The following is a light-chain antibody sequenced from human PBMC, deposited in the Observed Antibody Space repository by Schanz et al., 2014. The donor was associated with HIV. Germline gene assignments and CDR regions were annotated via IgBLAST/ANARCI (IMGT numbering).Light chain of an antibody. J-gene: IGKJ4*01. CDR2: GAS. CDR3: QQSYSTPLT. V-gene: IGKV1-39*01. Sequence: DIQMTQSPSSLSASVGDRVNITCRASQSISSYLNWYQQKPGKAPKLLIYGASSLQGGVPSRFSGSGSETDFTLTISSLHPEDFATYYCQQSYSTPLTLGGGTKVEIK. CDR1: QSISSY.